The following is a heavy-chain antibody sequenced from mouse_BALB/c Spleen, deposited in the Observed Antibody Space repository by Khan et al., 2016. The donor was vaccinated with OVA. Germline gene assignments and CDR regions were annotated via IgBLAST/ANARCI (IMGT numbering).Heavy chain of an antibody. CDR1: GYSITSGYY. CDR2: INYGGNN. V-gene: IGHV3-6*02. CDR3: ARGGRWFDY. Sequence: EVQLQESGPGLVKPSQSLSLTCSVTGYSITSGYYWNWIRQFPGNTLEWMGYINYGGNNNYNPSLKNRISITRDTSKNQFFLRLNSLTAEDSATYYCARGGRWFDYWGQGTLVTVSA. J-gene: IGHJ3*01.